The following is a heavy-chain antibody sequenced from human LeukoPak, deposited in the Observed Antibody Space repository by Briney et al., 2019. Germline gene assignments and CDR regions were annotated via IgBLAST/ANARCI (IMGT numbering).Heavy chain of an antibody. V-gene: IGHV4-4*07. CDR1: GGSISSYY. J-gene: IGHJ4*02. CDR2: IYTSGST. Sequence: SETLSLPCTVSGGSISSYYWSWIRQPAGKGLEWIGRIYTSGSTNYNPSLKSRVTMSVDTSKNQFSLKLSSVTAADTAVYYCARDHPHCSGGSCYYFDYWGQGTLVTVSS. CDR3: ARDHPHCSGGSCYYFDY. D-gene: IGHD2-15*01.